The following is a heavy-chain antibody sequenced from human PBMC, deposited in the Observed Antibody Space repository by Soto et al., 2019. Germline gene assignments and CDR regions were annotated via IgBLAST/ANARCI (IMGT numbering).Heavy chain of an antibody. CDR2: ISGSGQNT. Sequence: PGGSLRLSCVASGFSFSDYAMSWGRQTPGKGLEWVSAISGSGQNTYYADSVKGRFTISRDNSKNTLHVQMNSLRVEDTAIYFCAKVSVRSKTTDVCGQGTAVTVSS. D-gene: IGHD4-17*01. CDR1: GFSFSDYA. J-gene: IGHJ6*02. CDR3: AKVSVRSKTTDV. V-gene: IGHV3-23*01.